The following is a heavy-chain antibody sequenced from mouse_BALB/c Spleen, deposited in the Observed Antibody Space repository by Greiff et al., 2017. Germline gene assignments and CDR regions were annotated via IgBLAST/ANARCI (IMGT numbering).Heavy chain of an antibody. CDR3: ARGDYDYDRGFAY. D-gene: IGHD2-4*01. J-gene: IGHJ3*01. CDR1: GYTFSSYW. CDR2: ILPGSGST. V-gene: IGHV1-9*01. Sequence: QVQLQQSGAELMKPGASVKISCKATGYTFSSYWIEWVKQRPGHGLEWIGEILPGSGSTNYNEKFKGKATLTADKSSSTAYMQLSSLTSDDSAVYFCARGDYDYDRGFAYWGQGTLVTVSA.